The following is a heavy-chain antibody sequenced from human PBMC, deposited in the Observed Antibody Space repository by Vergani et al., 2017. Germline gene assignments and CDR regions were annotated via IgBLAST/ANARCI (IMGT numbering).Heavy chain of an antibody. CDR1: GFTFNHYA. CDR3: AKANPRNSGYDYLYNYHAMDV. Sequence: EVQLLESGGDLVQPGGSLRLSCAASGFTFNHYAMNWVRQAPGQGLEWVSGISGSGGSTYYAGSVKGRFTISRDSSKNTLYLQMNSLSAGDTAVYYCAKANPRNSGYDYLYNYHAMDVGGQGTTVTVSS. D-gene: IGHD5-12*01. J-gene: IGHJ6*02. CDR2: ISGSGGST. V-gene: IGHV3-23*01.